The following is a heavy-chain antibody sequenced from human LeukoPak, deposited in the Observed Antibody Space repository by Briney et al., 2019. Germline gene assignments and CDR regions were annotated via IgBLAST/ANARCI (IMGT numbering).Heavy chain of an antibody. CDR3: ARKFWSDYYDSSGYSLGY. CDR2: INTNTGNP. J-gene: IGHJ4*02. Sequence: GASVKVSCKASGYTFTSYAMNWVRQAPGQGLEWMGWINTNTGNPTYAQGFTGRFVFSLDTSVSTAYLQISSLKAEDTAVYYCARKFWSDYYDSSGYSLGYWGQGTLVTVSS. CDR1: GYTFTSYA. V-gene: IGHV7-4-1*02. D-gene: IGHD3-22*01.